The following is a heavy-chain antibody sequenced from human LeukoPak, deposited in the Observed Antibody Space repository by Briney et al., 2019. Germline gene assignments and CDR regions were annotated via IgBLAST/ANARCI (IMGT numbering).Heavy chain of an antibody. D-gene: IGHD3-22*01. J-gene: IGHJ6*02. CDR2: ISYDGSNK. CDR3: ARDMGYCDSSGYYRTYYYYYGLDV. CDR1: GFAFSSYA. Sequence: GGSLRLSCAASGFAFSSYAIHWVRQAPGKGLEWVAVISYDGSNKYYADSVKGRFTISRDDSKNTLYLQMSSLRAEDTAEYYCARDMGYCDSSGYYRTYYYYYGLDVWGQGTTVTVSS. V-gene: IGHV3-30-3*01.